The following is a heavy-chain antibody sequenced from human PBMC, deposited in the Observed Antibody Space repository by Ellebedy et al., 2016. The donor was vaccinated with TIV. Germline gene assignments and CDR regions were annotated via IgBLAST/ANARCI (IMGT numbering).Heavy chain of an antibody. V-gene: IGHV3-7*03. J-gene: IGHJ4*02. D-gene: IGHD3-10*01. Sequence: GGSLRLSCAASGFTFSNYWMNWVRQAPGKGLEWVASIKHDGCQKYYVDSVKGRFSISRDNAKNSLYLQMNSLRAEDTAVYYCASAMGRGSYWGQGTLVTVSS. CDR2: IKHDGCQK. CDR1: GFTFSNYW. CDR3: ASAMGRGSY.